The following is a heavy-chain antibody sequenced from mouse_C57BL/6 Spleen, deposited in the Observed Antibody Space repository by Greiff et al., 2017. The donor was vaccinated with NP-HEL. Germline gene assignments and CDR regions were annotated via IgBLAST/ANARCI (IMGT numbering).Heavy chain of an antibody. Sequence: LVRPGSSVKLSCTASGYTFTSYWKALVKQRPGQGLEWIGNIYPSDSETHYNQKFKDKATLTVDKSSSTAYMQLSNLTSADSAVYYCARCGLWLRRDAMDYWGQGTSVTVSS. CDR1: GYTFTSYW. J-gene: IGHJ4*01. D-gene: IGHD2-2*01. V-gene: IGHV1-61*01. CDR3: ARCGLWLRRDAMDY. CDR2: IYPSDSET.